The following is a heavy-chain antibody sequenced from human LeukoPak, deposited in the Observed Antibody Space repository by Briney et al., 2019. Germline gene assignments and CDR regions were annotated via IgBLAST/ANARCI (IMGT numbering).Heavy chain of an antibody. J-gene: IGHJ4*02. D-gene: IGHD5-18*01. Sequence: GSLRLSCAASGFTFSSYWMHWVRQAPGKGLVWVSRITSDESTTTYADSVKGRFTISRDNAKNTLYLQMNSLRAEDTAVYYCARDSDYYSYGLNDFDYWGQGTLVTVSA. V-gene: IGHV3-74*01. CDR2: ITSDESTT. CDR3: ARDSDYYSYGLNDFDY. CDR1: GFTFSSYW.